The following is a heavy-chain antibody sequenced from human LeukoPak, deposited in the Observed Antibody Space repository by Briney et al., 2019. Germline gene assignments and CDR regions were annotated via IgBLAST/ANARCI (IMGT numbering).Heavy chain of an antibody. CDR2: IYHSGST. Sequence: SSETLSLTCTVSGYSISSGYYWGWIRQPPGKGLEWIGSIYHSGSTYYNPSLKSRVTISVDTSKNQFSLKLSSVTAADTAVYYCARDYYDSSGRGGYFDYWGQGTLVTVSS. CDR3: ARDYYDSSGRGGYFDY. CDR1: GYSISSGYY. V-gene: IGHV4-38-2*02. D-gene: IGHD3-22*01. J-gene: IGHJ4*02.